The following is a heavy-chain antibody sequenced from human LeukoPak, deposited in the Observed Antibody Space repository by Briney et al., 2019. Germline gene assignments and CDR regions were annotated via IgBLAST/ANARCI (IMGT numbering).Heavy chain of an antibody. CDR3: ARWLNGVTPIYYYYGMDV. D-gene: IGHD2-21*02. V-gene: IGHV4-59*01. J-gene: IGHJ6*02. CDR1: GGSISSYY. CDR2: IYYSGST. Sequence: SETLSLTCTVSGGSISSYYWSWIRQPPGKGLEWIGYIYYSGSTNYNPSLKSRVTISVDTSKNQFSLKLSSVTAADTAVYYCARWLNGVTPIYYYYGMDVWGQGTTVTVSS.